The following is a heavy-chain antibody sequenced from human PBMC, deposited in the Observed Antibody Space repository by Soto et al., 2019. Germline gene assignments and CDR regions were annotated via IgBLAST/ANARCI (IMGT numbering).Heavy chain of an antibody. Sequence: GGSLRLSCAASGFTFSSYSMNWVRQAPGKGLEWVSYISSSSSTIYYADSVKGRFTISRDNAKNSLYLQMNSLRAEDTAVYYCARDLAAGYYGSGSYEGMWDWGQGTLVTVSS. J-gene: IGHJ4*02. D-gene: IGHD3-10*01. CDR3: ARDLAAGYYGSGSYEGMWD. CDR1: GFTFSSYS. CDR2: ISSSSSTI. V-gene: IGHV3-48*01.